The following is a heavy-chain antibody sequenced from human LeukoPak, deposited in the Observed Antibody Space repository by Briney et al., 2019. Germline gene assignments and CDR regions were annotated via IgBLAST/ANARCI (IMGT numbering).Heavy chain of an antibody. CDR1: GFTFSSYG. CDR3: ARDGYSGYDFCFDT. D-gene: IGHD5-12*01. Sequence: GGSLTLSCAASGFTFSSYGMHWVRQAPGKGLEWVAVIWFDGSNKYYADSVKGRFTISRDNSKNTLYLQMNSLRAEDTAVYYCARDGYSGYDFCFDTRGPGSLVTVSS. J-gene: IGHJ4*01. CDR2: IWFDGSNK. V-gene: IGHV3-33*01.